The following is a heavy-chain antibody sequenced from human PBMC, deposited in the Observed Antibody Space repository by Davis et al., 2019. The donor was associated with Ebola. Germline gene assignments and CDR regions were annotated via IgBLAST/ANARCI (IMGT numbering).Heavy chain of an antibody. J-gene: IGHJ4*02. CDR3: VTVVASTRVEY. V-gene: IGHV4-39*01. D-gene: IGHD2-2*01. Sequence: PSETLSLTCTVSGGSTSGSSYFWGWIRQPPGKGPEWIVSMQSVEETYYNPSLKSRVLMSIDASKNQFSLKLKSVTAADTALYYCVTVVASTRVEYWGRGTLVTVSS. CDR1: GGSTSGSSYF. CDR2: MQSVEET.